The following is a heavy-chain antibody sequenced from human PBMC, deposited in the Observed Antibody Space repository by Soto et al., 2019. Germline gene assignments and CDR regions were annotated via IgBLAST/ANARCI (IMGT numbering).Heavy chain of an antibody. V-gene: IGHV4-59*01. CDR2: IYYSGST. Sequence: SETLSLTCTVSGGSISSYYWSWIRQPPGKGLEWIGYIYYSGSTNYNPSLKSRVTISVDTSKNQFSLKLSSVTAADTAVYYCARVIKSGSYYYYGMDVWGQGTTVTVSS. CDR1: GGSISSYY. CDR3: ARVIKSGSYYYYGMDV. D-gene: IGHD1-26*01. J-gene: IGHJ6*02.